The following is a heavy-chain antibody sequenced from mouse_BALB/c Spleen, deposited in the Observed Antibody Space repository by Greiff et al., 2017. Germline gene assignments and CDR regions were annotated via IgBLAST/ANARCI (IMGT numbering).Heavy chain of an antibody. CDR2: INPSSGYT. D-gene: IGHD3-2*01. CDR1: GYTFTSYT. J-gene: IGHJ4*01. Sequence: QVQLQQSAAELARPGASVKMSCKASGYTFTSYTMHWVKQRPGQGLEWIGYINPSSGYTEYNQKFKDKTTLTADKSSSTAYMQLSSLTSEDSAVYYCARDSSGYAMDYWGQGTSVTVSS. CDR3: ARDSSGYAMDY. V-gene: IGHV1-4*02.